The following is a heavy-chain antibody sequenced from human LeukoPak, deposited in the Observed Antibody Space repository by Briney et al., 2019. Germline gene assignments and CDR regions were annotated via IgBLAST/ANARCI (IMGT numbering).Heavy chain of an antibody. CDR3: ARGAFRSVWS. Sequence: SQTLSLTCAISGDSVSSDIAAWSWIRQSPSRGLEWLGRTWYRSKWHYDYSASVRSRITINPDTSKNQFSLQLTSVTLEDTAVYFCARGAFRSVWSRGQGTLVTVSS. CDR2: TWYRSKWHY. CDR1: GDSVSSDIAA. J-gene: IGHJ4*02. V-gene: IGHV6-1*01. D-gene: IGHD5/OR15-5a*01.